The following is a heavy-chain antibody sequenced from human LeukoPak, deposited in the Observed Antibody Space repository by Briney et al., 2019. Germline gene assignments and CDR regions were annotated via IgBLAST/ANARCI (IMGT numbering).Heavy chain of an antibody. CDR2: IYPGDSDT. J-gene: IGHJ4*02. CDR1: GYSFTSYW. Sequence: GESLKISCKGSGYSFTSYWIGWVRQMPGKGLEWMGIIYPGDSDTRYSPSFQGQVTISADKSISTAYLQWSSLKASDTAMYYCARRITMGRGVPLLGYWGQGTLVTVSS. V-gene: IGHV5-51*01. D-gene: IGHD3-10*01. CDR3: ARRITMGRGVPLLGY.